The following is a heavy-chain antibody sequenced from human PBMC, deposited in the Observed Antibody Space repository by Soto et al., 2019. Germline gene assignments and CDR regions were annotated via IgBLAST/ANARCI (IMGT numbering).Heavy chain of an antibody. CDR3: AKYCSSNSCYIGDWFDP. J-gene: IGHJ5*02. Sequence: GGSLRLSCAASGFTFSSYAMSWVRQAPGKGLEWVSAISGSGGSTYYADSVKGRFTISRDNSKNTLYLQMNSLRAEDTAVYYCAKYCSSNSCYIGDWFDPWGQGTLVTVSS. CDR1: GFTFSSYA. D-gene: IGHD2-2*02. V-gene: IGHV3-23*01. CDR2: ISGSGGST.